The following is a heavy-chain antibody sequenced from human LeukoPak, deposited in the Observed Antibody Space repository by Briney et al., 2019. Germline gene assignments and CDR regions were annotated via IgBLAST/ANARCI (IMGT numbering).Heavy chain of an antibody. J-gene: IGHJ4*02. D-gene: IGHD5-24*01. CDR2: IYYSGST. V-gene: IGHV4-59*08. CDR1: GGSISSYY. CDR3: ASLNQDGYKLDY. Sequence: SETLSLTCTVSGGSISSYYWSWIRQPPGKGLEWIGYIYYSGSTNYNPSLKSRVTISVDTSKNQFPLKLSSVTAADTAVYYCASLNQDGYKLDYWGQGTLVTVSS.